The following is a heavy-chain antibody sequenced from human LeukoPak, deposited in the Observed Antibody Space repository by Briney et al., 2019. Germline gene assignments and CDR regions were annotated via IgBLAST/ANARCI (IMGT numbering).Heavy chain of an antibody. Sequence: GGSLRLSCAASGFTFSSYWMHWVRQAPGKGLVWVSRINSDGSSTSYADSVKGRFTISRDNAKNTLYLQMNSLRAEDTAVYYCARPYYDSSGYYYDPLDYWGQGTLVTVSS. V-gene: IGHV3-74*01. D-gene: IGHD3-22*01. J-gene: IGHJ4*02. CDR2: INSDGSST. CDR3: ARPYYDSSGYYYDPLDY. CDR1: GFTFSSYW.